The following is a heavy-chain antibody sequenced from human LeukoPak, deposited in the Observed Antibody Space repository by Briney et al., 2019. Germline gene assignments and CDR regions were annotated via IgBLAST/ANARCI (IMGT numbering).Heavy chain of an antibody. Sequence: ASVKVSCKASGYTFTSYDINWVRQATGQGLEWMGWMNPNSGNTGYAQKFQGRVTITRNTSISTAYMELSSLRSEDTAVYYCARVKRDYYYMDVWGKGTTVTVSS. V-gene: IGHV1-8*03. J-gene: IGHJ6*03. D-gene: IGHD6-25*01. CDR2: MNPNSGNT. CDR3: ARVKRDYYYMDV. CDR1: GYTFTSYD.